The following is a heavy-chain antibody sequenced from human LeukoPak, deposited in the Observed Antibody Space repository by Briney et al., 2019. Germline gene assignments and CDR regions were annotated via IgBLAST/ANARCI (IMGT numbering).Heavy chain of an antibody. CDR2: INPSGGST. V-gene: IGHV1-46*01. CDR3: ARAEQPIVVVAAILADFDY. CDR1: GYTFTSYY. J-gene: IGHJ4*02. Sequence: GGSVKVSCKASGYTFTSYYMHWVRQAPGQGLEWMGIINPSGGSTSYAQKFQGRVTMTRDTSTSTVYMELSSLRSEDTAVYYCARAEQPIVVVAAILADFDYWGQGTLVTVSS. D-gene: IGHD2-21*02.